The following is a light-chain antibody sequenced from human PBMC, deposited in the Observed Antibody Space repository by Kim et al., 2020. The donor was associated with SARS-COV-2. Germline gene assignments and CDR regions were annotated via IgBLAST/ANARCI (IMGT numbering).Light chain of an antibody. CDR3: QQYSHWPPYT. J-gene: IGKJ2*01. CDR2: GAS. Sequence: EIVMTQSPATLSVSPGERVTLSCRASQSVDTNLACYQQKPGQAPRLLIYGASTRGTDIPARFSGSGSGTEFSLIIISLQSEDFSVYYCQQYSHWPPYTLGQGTKLEI. V-gene: IGKV3-15*01. CDR1: QSVDTN.